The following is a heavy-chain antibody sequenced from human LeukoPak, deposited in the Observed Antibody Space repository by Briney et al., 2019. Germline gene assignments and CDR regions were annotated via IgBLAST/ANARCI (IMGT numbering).Heavy chain of an antibody. CDR2: IYPGDSDT. V-gene: IGHV5-51*01. D-gene: IGHD5-18*01. CDR1: GYSFTTYW. Sequence: GEPLKISCKGSGYSFTTYWIGWVRQKPGKGLEWMGIIYPGDSDTRYSPSFQGQVTISADKSIDTAYLQWSSLKASDTAIYYCARRGEAMDPFDYWGQGTLVTVSS. CDR3: ARRGEAMDPFDY. J-gene: IGHJ4*02.